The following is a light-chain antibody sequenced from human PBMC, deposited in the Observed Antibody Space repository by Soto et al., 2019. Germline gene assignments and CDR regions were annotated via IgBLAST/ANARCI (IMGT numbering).Light chain of an antibody. V-gene: IGLV3-21*02. CDR2: DDS. CDR3: QVWDSSSDHYVV. CDR1: NIGSKS. J-gene: IGLJ2*01. Sequence: SYELTQPPSVSVAPGQTARITCGGNNIGSKSVHWYQQKPGQAPVLVVYDDSDRPSGIPDRFSGSNSGNTATLTISRVEAGDEADYYCQVWDSSSDHYVVFGGGTKVTVL.